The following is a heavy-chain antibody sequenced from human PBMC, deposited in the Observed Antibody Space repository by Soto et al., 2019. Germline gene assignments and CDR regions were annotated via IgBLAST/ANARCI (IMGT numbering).Heavy chain of an antibody. CDR2: VYWNDAK. CDR3: ALLNTRGYYFDY. V-gene: IGHV2-5*01. Sequence: QITLKEPGPTLVKPTQTLTLTCTFSGFSLSTSQVGVGWIRQPPGKALEWLAHVYWNDAKYYSLSLKTRLTITKDTSKNQVVLTMTNMDPVDTATYFCALLNTRGYYFDYWGQGALVTVSS. J-gene: IGHJ4*02. CDR1: GFSLSTSQVG.